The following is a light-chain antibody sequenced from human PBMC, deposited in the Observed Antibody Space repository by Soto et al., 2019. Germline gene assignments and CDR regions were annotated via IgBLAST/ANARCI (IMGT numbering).Light chain of an antibody. CDR2: LNSDGSH. V-gene: IGLV4-69*01. CDR3: QTWGTGFWV. Sequence: QLVLTQSPSASASLGASVKLTCTLSSGHSSYAIAWHQQQPEKGPRYLMKLNSDGSHSEGDGIPDRFSGSSSGAERYLTISRLQSEDEADYYCQTWGTGFWVFGGGTKLTVL. J-gene: IGLJ3*02. CDR1: SGHSSYA.